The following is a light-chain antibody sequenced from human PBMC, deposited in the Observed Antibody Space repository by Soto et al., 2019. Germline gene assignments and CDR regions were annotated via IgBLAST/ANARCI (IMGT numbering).Light chain of an antibody. CDR3: YSFTSSNTYV. V-gene: IGLV2-18*02. J-gene: IGLJ1*01. CDR2: EVS. CDR1: SSVVGSYNR. Sequence: QSVLTQPPSVSGSPGQSVTISCTGTSSVVGSYNRVSWYQQPPGTAPKVIIYEVSNRPSGVPDRFSGSKSGNTASLTISGLQPEDEADYYCYSFTSSNTYVFGTGTKVTV.